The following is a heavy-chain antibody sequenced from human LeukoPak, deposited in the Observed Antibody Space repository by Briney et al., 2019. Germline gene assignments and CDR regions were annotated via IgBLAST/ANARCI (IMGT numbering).Heavy chain of an antibody. D-gene: IGHD1-7*01. J-gene: IGHJ4*02. CDR1: GGSFSGYY. CDR2: INHSGSA. V-gene: IGHV4-34*01. Sequence: PSETLSLTCAVSGGSFSGYYWTWIRQPPGKGLEWIGEINHSGSANYNPSLMSRVTISVDTSKNQFSLKLSSVTAADTAVYYCARYNWNYGDFDYWGQGTLVTVSS. CDR3: ARYNWNYGDFDY.